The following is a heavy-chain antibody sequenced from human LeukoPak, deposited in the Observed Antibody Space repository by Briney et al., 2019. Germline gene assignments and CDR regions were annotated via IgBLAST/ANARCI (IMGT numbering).Heavy chain of an antibody. V-gene: IGHV4-34*01. CDR1: GGSFSGYY. J-gene: IGHJ4*02. CDR2: INHSGST. Sequence: SSETLSLTCAVYGGSFSGYYWSWIRQPPGKGLEWIGEINHSGSTNYNPSLKSRVTISVDTPKNQFSLKLSSVAAADTAVYYCARGPEIAAAGLDYWGQGTLVTVSS. CDR3: ARGPEIAAAGLDY. D-gene: IGHD6-13*01.